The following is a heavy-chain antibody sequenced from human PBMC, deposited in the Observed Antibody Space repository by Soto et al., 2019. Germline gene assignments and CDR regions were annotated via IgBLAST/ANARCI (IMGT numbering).Heavy chain of an antibody. D-gene: IGHD3-3*01. V-gene: IGHV5-51*01. CDR1: GYSFTSYW. CDR3: ARLEYDFWSGSNFDY. J-gene: IGHJ4*02. CDR2: IYPGDSDT. Sequence: PGESLKISCKGSGYSFTSYWIGWVRQMPGKGLEWMGIIYPGDSDTRYSPSFQGQVTIPADKSISTAYLQWSSLKASDTAMYYCARLEYDFWSGSNFDYWGQGTLVTVSS.